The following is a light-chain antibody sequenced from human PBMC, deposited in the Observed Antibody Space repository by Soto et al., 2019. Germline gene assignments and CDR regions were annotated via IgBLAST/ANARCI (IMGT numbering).Light chain of an antibody. Sequence: QPVLTQPPSVSGAPGQRVTISCTGSSSNIGAGYDVHWYQQLPGTDPKLLIYGNSNRPSGVPDRFSGSKSGTSASLAITGLQAEDEADYYCQSYDGSLSYVFGTGTKVTVL. CDR3: QSYDGSLSYV. CDR2: GNS. V-gene: IGLV1-40*01. J-gene: IGLJ1*01. CDR1: SSNIGAGYD.